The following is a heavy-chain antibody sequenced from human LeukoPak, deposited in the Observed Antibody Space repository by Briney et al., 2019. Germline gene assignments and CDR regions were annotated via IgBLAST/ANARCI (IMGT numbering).Heavy chain of an antibody. CDR3: AKSPPNSNYIDY. J-gene: IGHJ4*02. Sequence: SETLSLTCTVSGGSMNSYYWSWIRQPAGKGLEWIGRIYTSETTNYNPSLKSRVTMSVDASKNQFSLKLSSVTAAYTAVYYCAKSPPNSNYIDYWGQGTLVTVSS. D-gene: IGHD4-11*01. CDR1: GGSMNSYY. CDR2: IYTSETT. V-gene: IGHV4-4*07.